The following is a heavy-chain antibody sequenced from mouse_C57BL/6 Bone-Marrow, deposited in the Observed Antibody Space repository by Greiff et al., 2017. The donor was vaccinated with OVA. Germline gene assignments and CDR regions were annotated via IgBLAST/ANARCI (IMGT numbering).Heavy chain of an antibody. Sequence: EVQLVESGGGLVKPGGSLKLSCAASGFTFSSYAMSWVRQTPEKRLEWVATISDGGSYTYYPDNVKGRFTISRDNAKNNLYLQMSHLKSEDTAMYYCARDRAMIKRYAMDYWGQGTSVTVSS. D-gene: IGHD2-4*01. CDR2: ISDGGSYT. J-gene: IGHJ4*01. V-gene: IGHV5-4*01. CDR1: GFTFSSYA. CDR3: ARDRAMIKRYAMDY.